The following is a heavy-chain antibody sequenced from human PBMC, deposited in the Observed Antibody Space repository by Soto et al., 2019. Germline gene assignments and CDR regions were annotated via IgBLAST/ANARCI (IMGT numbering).Heavy chain of an antibody. CDR2: ISSSSSYI. V-gene: IGHV3-21*01. D-gene: IGHD6-19*01. Sequence: SGGALRLCSADSGLTFSSYSMNWFRQAPGKGLEWVSSISSSSSYIYYADSVKGRFTISRDNAKNSLYLQMNSLRAEDTAVYYCARDFIAVAGLFDYWGQGALVTVSS. J-gene: IGHJ4*02. CDR1: GLTFSSYS. CDR3: ARDFIAVAGLFDY.